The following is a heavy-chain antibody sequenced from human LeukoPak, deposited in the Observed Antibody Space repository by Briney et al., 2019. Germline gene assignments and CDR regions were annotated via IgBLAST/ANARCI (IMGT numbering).Heavy chain of an antibody. Sequence: ASVKVSCKASGGTFSSYAISWVRQAPGQGLEWMGLISAYNGNTNYAQKLQGRVTMTTDTSTSTAYMELRSLRSDDTAVYYCARRGSSQEFDPWGQGTLVTVSS. CDR1: GGTFSSYA. D-gene: IGHD6-13*01. J-gene: IGHJ5*02. CDR3: ARRGSSQEFDP. CDR2: ISAYNGNT. V-gene: IGHV1-18*01.